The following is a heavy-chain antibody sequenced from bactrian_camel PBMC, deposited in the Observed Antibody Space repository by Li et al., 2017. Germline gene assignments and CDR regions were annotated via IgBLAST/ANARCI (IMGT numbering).Heavy chain of an antibody. D-gene: IGHD5*01. CDR1: GLTFSLHA. J-gene: IGHJ4*01. CDR3: TNGIRSFPS. V-gene: IGHV3S31*01. Sequence: VQLVESGGGSVQAGGSLRLSCAASGLTFSLHAMSWVRQAPGKGLEWVSGIVSSGGSAFYADSVKGRYTISRDNAKNMLYLQLNSLKTEDTAMYYCTNGIRSFPSWGQGTQVTVS. CDR2: IVSSGGSA.